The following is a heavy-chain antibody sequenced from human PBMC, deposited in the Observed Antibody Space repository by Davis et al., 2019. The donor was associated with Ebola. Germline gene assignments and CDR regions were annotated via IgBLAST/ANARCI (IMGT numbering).Heavy chain of an antibody. CDR3: ARGVGNYYDSSGYYSDWFDP. V-gene: IGHV1-8*01. D-gene: IGHD3-22*01. Sequence: ASVKVSCKASGYTFTSYDINWVRQATGQGLEWMGWMNPNSGNTGYAQKFQGRVTMTRNTSISTAYMELSSLRSEDTAVYYCARGVGNYYDSSGYYSDWFDPWGQGTLVTVSS. CDR2: MNPNSGNT. J-gene: IGHJ5*02. CDR1: GYTFTSYD.